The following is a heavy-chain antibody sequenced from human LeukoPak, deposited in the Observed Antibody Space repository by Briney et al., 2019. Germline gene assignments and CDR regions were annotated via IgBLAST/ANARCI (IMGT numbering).Heavy chain of an antibody. CDR1: GGSISSSSYY. CDR3: ARDRRRITMVRGVIITSGFDY. V-gene: IGHV4-39*07. CDR2: IYYSGST. D-gene: IGHD3-10*01. J-gene: IGHJ4*02. Sequence: SETLSLTCTVSGGSISSSSYYWGWIRQPPGKGLEWIGSIYYSGSTYYNPSLKSRVTISVDTSKNQFSLKLSSVTAADTAVYYCARDRRRITMVRGVIITSGFDYWGQGTLVTVSS.